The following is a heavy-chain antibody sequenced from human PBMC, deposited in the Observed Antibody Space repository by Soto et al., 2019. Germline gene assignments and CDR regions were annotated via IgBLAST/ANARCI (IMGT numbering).Heavy chain of an antibody. J-gene: IGHJ5*02. Sequence: ASVKVSCKPSGYTFNTYYLHWVRQAPGQALEWMGVIHPSGGGTTYAQKFLGRVTISRDQSKNTIYLQMDSLRVEDTALYYCTKGRYLEWFLSGGGEESWGRGTLVTVSS. CDR1: GYTFNTYY. CDR2: IHPSGGGT. CDR3: TKGRYLEWFLSGGGEES. V-gene: IGHV1-46*02. D-gene: IGHD3-3*01.